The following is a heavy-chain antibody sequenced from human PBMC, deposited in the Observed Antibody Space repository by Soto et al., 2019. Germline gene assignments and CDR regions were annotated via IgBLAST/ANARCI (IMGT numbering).Heavy chain of an antibody. D-gene: IGHD6-13*01. J-gene: IGHJ6*02. Sequence: QVQLVESGGGVVQPGRSLTVSCAASGISISTYAMHWVRQAPGKGLEWVAVISQDGSVKYYADSVKGRFIISRDNPKNTLFLQTNSLGADDTAVYYCAGRQQNYYYYGMDVWGQGTTVNVSS. CDR2: ISQDGSVK. CDR1: GISISTYA. CDR3: AGRQQNYYYYGMDV. V-gene: IGHV3-30*03.